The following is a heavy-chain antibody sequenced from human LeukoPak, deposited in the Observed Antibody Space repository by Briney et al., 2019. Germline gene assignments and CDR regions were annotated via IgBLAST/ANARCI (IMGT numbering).Heavy chain of an antibody. J-gene: IGHJ4*02. CDR1: GSTFGGCS. Sequence: PGGSLRLSCAASGSTFGGCSMNWVRQAPGKGLEWLSYINSSGGGICYADSVKGRFTISRDNAKNSLYLQMNSLRAEDTALYYCACSPPQRGGYNYAYWGQGTLVRVSS. V-gene: IGHV3-48*01. CDR3: ACSPPQRGGYNYAY. D-gene: IGHD5-24*01. CDR2: INSSGGGI.